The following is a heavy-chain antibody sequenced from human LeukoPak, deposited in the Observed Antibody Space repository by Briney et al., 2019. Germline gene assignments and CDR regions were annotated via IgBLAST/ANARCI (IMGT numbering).Heavy chain of an antibody. D-gene: IGHD3-10*01. CDR2: IYYSGST. Sequence: PSETLSLTCTVSGGSISSYYWSWIRQPPGKGLEWIGYIYYSGSTNHNPSLKSRVTISVDTSKNQFSLKLSSVTAADTAVYYCARGPLWFGELTGYYYGMDVWGPGTTVTVSS. CDR3: ARGPLWFGELTGYYYGMDV. CDR1: GGSISSYY. J-gene: IGHJ6*02. V-gene: IGHV4-59*12.